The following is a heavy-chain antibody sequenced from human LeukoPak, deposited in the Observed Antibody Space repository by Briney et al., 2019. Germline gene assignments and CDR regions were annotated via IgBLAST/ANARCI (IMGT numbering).Heavy chain of an antibody. J-gene: IGHJ4*02. D-gene: IGHD1-7*01. CDR1: GYTFTRYG. Sequence: ASVKVSCKASGYTFTRYGISWVRQAPGQGLQWGGWISASNGNTNYAQKFRDRVTMSTDTSTGTAYLDVRSLTSDDTAVYYCARDHSNWNYAPDFWGQGTLVIVSS. CDR2: ISASNGNT. V-gene: IGHV1-18*01. CDR3: ARDHSNWNYAPDF.